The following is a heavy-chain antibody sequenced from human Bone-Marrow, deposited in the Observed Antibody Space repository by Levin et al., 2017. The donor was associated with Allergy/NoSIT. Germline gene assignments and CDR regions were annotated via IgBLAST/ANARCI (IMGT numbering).Heavy chain of an antibody. V-gene: IGHV3-74*01. D-gene: IGHD6-13*01. CDR3: ARGGSGVAAAGRGGKYYYGMDV. J-gene: IGHJ6*02. CDR1: GFTFSSYW. CDR2: INSDGSST. Sequence: GGSLRLSCAASGFTFSSYWMHWVRQAPGKGLVWVSRINSDGSSTSYADSVKGRFTISRDNAKNTLYLQMNSLRAEDTAVYYCARGGSGVAAAGRGGKYYYGMDVWGQGTTVTVSS.